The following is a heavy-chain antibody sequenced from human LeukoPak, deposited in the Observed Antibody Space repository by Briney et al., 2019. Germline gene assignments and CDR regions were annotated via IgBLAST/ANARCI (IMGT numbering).Heavy chain of an antibody. CDR2: INPSGGST. V-gene: IGHV1-46*03. J-gene: IGHJ4*02. D-gene: IGHD3-10*01. CDR1: GFTFTSYY. CDR3: ATHAMVRGVTTFDY. Sequence: ASVKVSCKGSGFTFTSYYMHWVRQAPGQGLEWMGIINPSGGSTSYAQKFQGRVTMTRDTSTSTVYMELSSLRSEDTAVYYCATHAMVRGVTTFDYWGQGTLVTVSS.